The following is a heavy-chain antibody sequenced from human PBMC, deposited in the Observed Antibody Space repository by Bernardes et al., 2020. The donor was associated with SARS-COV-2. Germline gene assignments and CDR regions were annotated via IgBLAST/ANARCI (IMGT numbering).Heavy chain of an antibody. V-gene: IGHV4-59*08. CDR1: GGSISSYY. D-gene: IGHD2-15*01. J-gene: IGHJ4*02. CDR2: IYYSGST. CDR3: ARSLRYCSGGSCYYYFDY. Sequence: SETLSLTCTVSGGSISSYYWSWIRQPPGKGLEWIGYIYYSGSTNYNPSLKSRVTISVDTSKNQFSLKPSSVTAADTAVYYCARSLRYCSGGSCYYYFDYWGQGTLVTVSS.